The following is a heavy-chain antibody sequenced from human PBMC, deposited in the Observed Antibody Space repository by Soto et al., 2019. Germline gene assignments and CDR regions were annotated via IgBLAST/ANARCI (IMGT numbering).Heavy chain of an antibody. CDR2: ISDYGRI. J-gene: IGHJ4*02. CDR3: ARGGLEPFDH. Sequence: HPVGSLRLSCAASGFTFGNYWMHWVRQAPGKGLVWVSRISDYGRINYADSVKDRFIISRDDDKSELYLQLNELRAEDTAMYYCARGGLEPFDHWGQGALVTVSS. V-gene: IGHV3-74*01. D-gene: IGHD1-1*01. CDR1: GFTFGNYW.